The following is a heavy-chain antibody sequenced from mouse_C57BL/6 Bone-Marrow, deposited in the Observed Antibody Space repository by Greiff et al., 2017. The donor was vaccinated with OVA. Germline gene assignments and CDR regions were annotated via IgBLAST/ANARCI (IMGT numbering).Heavy chain of an antibody. V-gene: IGHV1-76*01. Sequence: QVQLQQSGAELVRPGASVKLSCKASGYTFTDYYINWVKQRPGQGLEWIARIYPGSGNTYYNEKFKGKATLTAEKSSSTAYMQLSSLTSEDSAVYFCAIIYYDNYIDYWGQGTTLTVAS. CDR3: AIIYYDNYIDY. J-gene: IGHJ2*01. CDR1: GYTFTDYY. CDR2: IYPGSGNT. D-gene: IGHD2-4*01.